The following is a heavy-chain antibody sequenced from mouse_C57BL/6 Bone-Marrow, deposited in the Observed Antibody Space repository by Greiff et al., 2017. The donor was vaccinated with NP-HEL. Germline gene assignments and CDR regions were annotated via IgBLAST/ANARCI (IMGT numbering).Heavy chain of an antibody. D-gene: IGHD2-5*01. CDR3: ARSRSNYWYFDV. J-gene: IGHJ1*03. CDR1: GYTFTSYW. V-gene: IGHV1-55*01. Sequence: VQLQQPGAELVKPGASVKMSCKASGYTFTSYWITWVKQRPGQGLEWIGDIYPGSGSTNYNEKFKSKATLTVDTSSSTAYMQLSSLTSEDSAVYYCARSRSNYWYFDVWGTGTTVTVSS. CDR2: IYPGSGST.